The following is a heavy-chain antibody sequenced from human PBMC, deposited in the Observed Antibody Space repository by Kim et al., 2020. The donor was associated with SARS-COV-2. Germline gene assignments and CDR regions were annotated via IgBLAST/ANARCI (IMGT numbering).Heavy chain of an antibody. CDR1: GFTFSSFA. Sequence: GGSLRLSCAASGFTFSSFAMSWVRQAPGKALEWVSAISGDAGSTYYADSVKGRFTISRDNSKNTLYLQMNSLRAEDTALYYCAKDQGGKRYCSSGSCSLNHWGQGTLVTVSS. J-gene: IGHJ5*02. D-gene: IGHD2-15*01. CDR2: ISGDAGST. CDR3: AKDQGGKRYCSSGSCSLNH. V-gene: IGHV3-23*01.